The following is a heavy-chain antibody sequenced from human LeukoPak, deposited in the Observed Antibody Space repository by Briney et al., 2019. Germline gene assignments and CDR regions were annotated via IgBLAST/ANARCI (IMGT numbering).Heavy chain of an antibody. CDR1: GYTLTELS. J-gene: IGHJ5*02. D-gene: IGHD3-10*01. CDR3: ATVGYYGSGSYFVSRDEQEKYNWFDP. CDR2: FDPEDGET. V-gene: IGHV1-24*01. Sequence: ASVKVSCKVSGYTLTELSMHWVRQAPGKGLEWMGGFDPEDGETVYAQKFQGRVTMTEDTSTDTAYMELSSLRSEDTAVYYCATVGYYGSGSYFVSRDEQEKYNWFDPWGQGTLVTVSS.